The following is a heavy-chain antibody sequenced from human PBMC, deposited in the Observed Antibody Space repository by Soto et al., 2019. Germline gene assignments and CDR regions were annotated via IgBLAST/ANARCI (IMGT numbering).Heavy chain of an antibody. D-gene: IGHD6-19*01. J-gene: IGHJ3*02. Sequence: PGGSLRLSCAASGFTFSSYAMSWVRQAPGKGLEWVSAISGSGGSTYYADSVKGRFTISRDNSKNTLYLQMNSLRAEDTAVYYCAKDLSRFIAVAVAFDIWGQGTTVTVSS. CDR3: AKDLSRFIAVAVAFDI. V-gene: IGHV3-23*01. CDR1: GFTFSSYA. CDR2: ISGSGGST.